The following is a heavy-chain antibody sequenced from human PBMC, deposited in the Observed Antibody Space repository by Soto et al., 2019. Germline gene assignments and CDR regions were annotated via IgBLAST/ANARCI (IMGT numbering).Heavy chain of an antibody. D-gene: IGHD3-22*01. CDR3: GIRRAGSGYYCDH. J-gene: IGHJ4*02. V-gene: IGHV3-30-3*01. Sequence: QVQLVESGGGVVQPGGSLRLSCVASGFTFSTYAIHWVRQAPGKGLEWVALVSVDGSLEYYADSVKGRSTVSRDNSKRTVYFQIMCLRPEDAAFSVCGIRRAGSGYYCDHLGESTLVTVSS. CDR2: VSVDGSLE. CDR1: GFTFSTYA.